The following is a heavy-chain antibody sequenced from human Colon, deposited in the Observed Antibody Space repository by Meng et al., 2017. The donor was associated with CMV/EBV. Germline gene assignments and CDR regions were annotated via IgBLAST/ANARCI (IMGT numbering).Heavy chain of an antibody. CDR2: INHSGST. CDR1: GWSFSGYY. CDR3: ARGLYGSGRHQIDY. V-gene: IGHV4-34*01. J-gene: IGHJ4*02. Sequence: GQLQPWGAGLLKPSEPLSLTCAVYGWSFSGYYWSWIRQPPGKGLEWIGEINHSGSTNYNPSLKSRVTISVDTSKNQFSLKLSSVTAADTAVYYCARGLYGSGRHQIDYWGQGTLVTVSS. D-gene: IGHD3-10*01.